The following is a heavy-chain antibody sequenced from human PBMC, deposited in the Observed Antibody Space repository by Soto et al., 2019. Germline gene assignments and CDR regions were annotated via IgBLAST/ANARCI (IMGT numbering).Heavy chain of an antibody. CDR3: SSRDPGTSVDY. CDR1: GGSFASNNW. Sequence: SETLSLTCAVSGGSFASNNWWTWVRQPPGQGLEWIGEIYRTGSTNYNPSLKSRVNISLDKSENQFSLKVTSLTTADTAVYYCSSRDPGTSVDYWGQGTLVTVSS. D-gene: IGHD1-7*01. V-gene: IGHV4-4*02. J-gene: IGHJ4*02. CDR2: IYRTGST.